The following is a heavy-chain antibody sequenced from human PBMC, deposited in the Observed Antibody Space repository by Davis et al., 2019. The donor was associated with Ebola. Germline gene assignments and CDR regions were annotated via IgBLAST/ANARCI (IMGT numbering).Heavy chain of an antibody. CDR1: GYTFTSYA. CDR2: INAGNGNT. J-gene: IGHJ6*02. V-gene: IGHV1-3*01. CDR3: ARVIQGHGMDV. Sequence: AASVKVSCKASGYTFTSYAMHWVRQAPGQRLEWMGWINAGNGNTKYSQKFQGRVTITRDTSASTAYMELSSLRSEDTAVYYCARVIQGHGMDVWGQGTTVTVSS.